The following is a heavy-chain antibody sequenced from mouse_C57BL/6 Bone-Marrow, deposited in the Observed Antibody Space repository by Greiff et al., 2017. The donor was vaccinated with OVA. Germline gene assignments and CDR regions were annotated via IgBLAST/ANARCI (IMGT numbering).Heavy chain of an antibody. CDR2: IDTEDGDT. D-gene: IGHD1-1*01. J-gene: IGHJ2*01. V-gene: IGHV14-1*01. Sequence: EVQLQQSGAELVRPGASVKLSCTASGFNIKDYYMHWVKQRPEQGLEWIGRIDTEDGDTEYAPKFQGKATMTADTSSNTAYLQLSSLTSEDTAVYYCSTVYYGSTFDYWGQGTTLTVSS. CDR1: GFNIKDYY. CDR3: STVYYGSTFDY.